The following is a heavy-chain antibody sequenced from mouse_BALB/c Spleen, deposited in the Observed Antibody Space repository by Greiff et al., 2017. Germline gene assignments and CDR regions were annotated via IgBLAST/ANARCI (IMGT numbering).Heavy chain of an antibody. D-gene: IGHD2-2*01. CDR1: GFTFSSYG. J-gene: IGHJ3*01. CDR2: INSNGGST. V-gene: IGHV5-6-3*01. CDR3: AREGIYGYDGSFAY. Sequence: EVKLVESGGGLVQPGGSLKLSCAASGFTFSSYGMSWVRQTPDKRLELVATINSNGGSTYYPDSVKGRFTISRDNAKNTLYLQMSSLKSEDTAMYYCAREGIYGYDGSFAYWGQGTLVTVSA.